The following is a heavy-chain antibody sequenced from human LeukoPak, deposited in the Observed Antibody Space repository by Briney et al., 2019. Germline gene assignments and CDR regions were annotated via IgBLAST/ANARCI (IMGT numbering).Heavy chain of an antibody. CDR3: ARGELGLGRLFDY. Sequence: SETLSLTCSVSGVSISAYFWSWIGQPAGKELEWIGHIYPSGSSKYNPSLNSRVTMSVDTSENKFTLRLSSVTAADTAVYYCARGELGLGRLFDYWGQGTLVTVSS. CDR2: IYPSGSS. D-gene: IGHD1-26*01. J-gene: IGHJ4*02. CDR1: GVSISAYF. V-gene: IGHV4-4*07.